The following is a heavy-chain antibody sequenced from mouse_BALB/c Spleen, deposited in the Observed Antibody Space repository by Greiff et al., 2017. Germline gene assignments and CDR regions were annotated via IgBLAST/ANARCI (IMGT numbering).Heavy chain of an antibody. V-gene: IGHV1-14*01. D-gene: IGHD2-14*01. J-gene: IGHJ4*01. CDR2: INPYNDGT. CDR1: GYTFTSYV. CDR3: ARGEDYRYDEAMDY. Sequence: VQLQQSGPELVKPGASVKMSCKASGYTFTSYVMHWVKQKPGQGLEWIGYINPYNDGTKYNEKFKGKATLTSDKSSSTAYMELSSLTSEDSAVYYCARGEDYRYDEAMDYWGQGTSVTVSS.